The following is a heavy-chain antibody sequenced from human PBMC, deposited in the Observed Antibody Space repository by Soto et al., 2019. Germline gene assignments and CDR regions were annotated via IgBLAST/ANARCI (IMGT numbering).Heavy chain of an antibody. CDR1: GFTFSSYS. CDR2: ISSSSSTI. Sequence: GGSLRLSCAASGFTFSSYSMNWVRQAPGKGLEWVSYISSSSSTIYYADSVKGRFTISRDNAKNSLYLQMNSLRDEDTAVYYCARRRDYYDSSGYYYELDYWGQGTLVTVSS. CDR3: ARRRDYYDSSGYYYELDY. D-gene: IGHD3-22*01. V-gene: IGHV3-48*02. J-gene: IGHJ4*02.